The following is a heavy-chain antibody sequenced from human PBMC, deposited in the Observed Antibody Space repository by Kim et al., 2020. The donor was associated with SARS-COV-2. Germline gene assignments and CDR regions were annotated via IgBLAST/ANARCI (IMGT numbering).Heavy chain of an antibody. Sequence: SETLSLTCAVYGGSFSGYYWSWIRQPPGKGLEWIGEINHSGSTNYNPSLKSRVTISVDTSKNQFSLKLSSVTAADTAGYYCARAPRRIYGSSWYPRDYYYGMDVWGQGATVTVSS. CDR3: ARAPRRIYGSSWYPRDYYYGMDV. V-gene: IGHV4-34*01. CDR1: GGSFSGYY. CDR2: INHSGST. D-gene: IGHD6-13*01. J-gene: IGHJ6*02.